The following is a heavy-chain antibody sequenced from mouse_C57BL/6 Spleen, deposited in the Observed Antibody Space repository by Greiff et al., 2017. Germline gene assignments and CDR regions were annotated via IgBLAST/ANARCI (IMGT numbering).Heavy chain of an antibody. Sequence: VQLKESGPVLVKPGASVKMSCKASGYTFTDYYMNWVKQSHGKSLEWIGVINPYNGGTSYNQKFKGKATLTVDKSSSTAYMELNSLTSEDSAVYYCGTAQATNYAMDYWGQGTSVTVSS. CDR2: INPYNGGT. CDR3: GTAQATNYAMDY. CDR1: GYTFTDYY. D-gene: IGHD3-2*02. J-gene: IGHJ4*01. V-gene: IGHV1-19*01.